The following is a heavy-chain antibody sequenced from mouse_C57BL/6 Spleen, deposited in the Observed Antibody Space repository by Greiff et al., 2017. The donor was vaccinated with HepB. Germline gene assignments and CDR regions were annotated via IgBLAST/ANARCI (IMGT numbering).Heavy chain of an antibody. J-gene: IGHJ3*01. CDR2: IDPENGDT. D-gene: IGHD2-4*01. CDR3: TTGYDYLFAY. Sequence: EVKLMESGAELVRPGASVKLSCTASGFNIKDDYMHWVKQRPEQGLEWIGWIDPENGDTEYASKFQGKATITADTSSNTAYLQLSSLTSEDTAVYYCTTGYDYLFAYWGQGTLVTVSA. V-gene: IGHV14-4*01. CDR1: GFNIKDDY.